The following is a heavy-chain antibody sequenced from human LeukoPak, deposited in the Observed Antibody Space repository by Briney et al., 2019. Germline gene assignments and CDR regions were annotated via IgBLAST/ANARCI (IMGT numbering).Heavy chain of an antibody. CDR1: GFTFSEYS. CDR2: ISGSTTTI. D-gene: IGHD2-15*01. V-gene: IGHV3-48*01. CDR3: ATDFCSASSCRLDY. J-gene: IGHJ4*02. Sequence: GGSLRLSCTASGFTFSEYSINWVRQAPGKGLEWVSYISGSTTTIYYADSVKGRFTISRDNAKNSVYLQMNSLRAEDTAVYFCATDFCSASSCRLDYWGQGTLVTVSS.